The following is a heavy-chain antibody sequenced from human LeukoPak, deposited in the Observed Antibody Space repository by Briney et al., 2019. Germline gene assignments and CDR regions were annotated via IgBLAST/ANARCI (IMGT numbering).Heavy chain of an antibody. V-gene: IGHV3-30*18. J-gene: IGHJ5*02. Sequence: GRSLRLSCAASGSTFSSYGMHWVRQAPGKGLEGVAVISYDGSNKYYADSVKGRFTISRDNSKNTLYLQMNSLRAEDTAVYYCAKPVVVAATTNWFDPWGQGTLVTVSS. CDR3: AKPVVVAATTNWFDP. D-gene: IGHD2-15*01. CDR2: ISYDGSNK. CDR1: GSTFSSYG.